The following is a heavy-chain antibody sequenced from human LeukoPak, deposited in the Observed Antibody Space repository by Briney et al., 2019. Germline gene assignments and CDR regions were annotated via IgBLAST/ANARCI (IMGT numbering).Heavy chain of an antibody. CDR2: INPNGGGA. D-gene: IGHD2-15*01. V-gene: IGHV1-2*02. CDR3: AREICGGGRCHQAFDY. J-gene: IGHJ4*02. Sequence: ASVKVSCKASGYTFTAYYIHWVRQAPGQGLEWMAWINPNGGGAKSAQKFQGRVTVTRVTSMTTAYMALSSLMSDDTAVYYCAREICGGGRCHQAFDYWGQGSLLTVSS. CDR1: GYTFTAYY.